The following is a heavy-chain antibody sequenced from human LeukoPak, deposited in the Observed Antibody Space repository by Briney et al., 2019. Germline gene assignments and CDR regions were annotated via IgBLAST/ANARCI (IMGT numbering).Heavy chain of an antibody. D-gene: IGHD1-26*01. CDR3: ARVGNYYYYMDV. J-gene: IGHJ6*03. CDR2: INHSGST. Sequence: SETLSLTCTVSGGSISSSSYYWGWIRQPPGKGLEWIGEINHSGSTNYNPSLKSRVTISVDTSKNQFSLKLSPVTAADTAVYYCARVGNYYYYMDVWGKGTTVTVSS. CDR1: GGSISSSSYY. V-gene: IGHV4-39*07.